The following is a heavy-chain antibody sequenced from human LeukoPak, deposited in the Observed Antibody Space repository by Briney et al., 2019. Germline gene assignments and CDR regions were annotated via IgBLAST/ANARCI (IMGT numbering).Heavy chain of an antibody. CDR2: ISAYNGNT. Sequence: WASVKVSCKASGYTFTSYGISWVRQAPGQGLEWMGWISAYNGNTNYAQKLQGRVTMTTDTSTSTAYMELRSLRSDDTAVYYCARGKGEGYTYGRYYFDYWGQGTLVTVSS. V-gene: IGHV1-18*01. J-gene: IGHJ4*02. D-gene: IGHD5-18*01. CDR1: GYTFTSYG. CDR3: ARGKGEGYTYGRYYFDY.